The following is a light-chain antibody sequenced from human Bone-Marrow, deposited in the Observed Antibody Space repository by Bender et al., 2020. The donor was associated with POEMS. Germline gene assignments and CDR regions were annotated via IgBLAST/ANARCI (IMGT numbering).Light chain of an antibody. V-gene: IGLV2-23*01. CDR2: EAT. Sequence: QSALTQPASVSGSPGQSITISCTGTSSDIGNYGFVSWYQQHPGKAPKLIIYEATKRPSGVSYRFSCSKSGYTASLTISGLQDEDEATYYCCSGSTLSFVFGTGTELTVL. CDR1: SSDIGNYGF. CDR3: CSGSTLSFV. J-gene: IGLJ1*01.